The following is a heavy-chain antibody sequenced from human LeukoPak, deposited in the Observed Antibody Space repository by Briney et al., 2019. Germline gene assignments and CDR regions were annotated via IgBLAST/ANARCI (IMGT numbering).Heavy chain of an antibody. CDR2: IRGSGGST. CDR1: GFTFSSYA. V-gene: IGHV3-23*01. D-gene: IGHD2-15*01. Sequence: TGGSVRLSCAASGFTFSSYAMIWVGQAPGKGLEWVSAIRGSGGSTYYADSVKGRFTISRDNSKNTLYLQMNSMRAEDTAVYYCAQDPLVRDTPYYYFDYWGQGTLVTVSS. J-gene: IGHJ4*02. CDR3: AQDPLVRDTPYYYFDY.